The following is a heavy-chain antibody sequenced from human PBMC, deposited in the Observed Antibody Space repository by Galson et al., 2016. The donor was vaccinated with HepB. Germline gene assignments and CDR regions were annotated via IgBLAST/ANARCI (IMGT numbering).Heavy chain of an antibody. CDR2: TYYRSKWYN. CDR1: GDSVSSDSVA. D-gene: IGHD3-10*01. V-gene: IGHV6-1*01. J-gene: IGHJ3*02. CDR3: VRGLMVLGFPTYFDAFDI. Sequence: CAISGDSVSSDSVAWNWIRQSPSRGLEWLGRTYYRSKWYNDYAVSEKSRININADTSKNRFSLQLTSVTPEDTAVYYCVRGLMVLGFPTYFDAFDIWGQGTMVTVSS.